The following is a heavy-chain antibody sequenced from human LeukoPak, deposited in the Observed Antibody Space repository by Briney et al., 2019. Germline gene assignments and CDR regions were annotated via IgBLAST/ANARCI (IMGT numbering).Heavy chain of an antibody. CDR1: GFTSSSYS. V-gene: IGHV3-21*01. D-gene: IGHD6-13*01. CDR2: ISSSSSYI. J-gene: IGHJ4*02. Sequence: GGSLRLSCAASGFTSSSYSMNWVRQAPGKGLEWVSSISSSSSYIYYADSVKGRFTISRDNAKNSLYLQMNSLRAENTAVYYCARETAAAADYWGQGTLVTVSS. CDR3: ARETAAAADY.